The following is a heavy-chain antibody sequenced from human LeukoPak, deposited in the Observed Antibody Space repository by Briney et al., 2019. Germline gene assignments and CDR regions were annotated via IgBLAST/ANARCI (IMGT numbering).Heavy chain of an antibody. V-gene: IGHV3-33*01. Sequence: GGSLRLSCAASGFTFATYGMHWVRQAPGKGLEWVAVIWYDGSNKYYADSVKGRFTISRDNSKNTLYLQMNSLRAEDTAVYYCARDPANIALIDYWGQGTLVTVSS. D-gene: IGHD5-12*01. J-gene: IGHJ4*02. CDR1: GFTFATYG. CDR3: ARDPANIALIDY. CDR2: IWYDGSNK.